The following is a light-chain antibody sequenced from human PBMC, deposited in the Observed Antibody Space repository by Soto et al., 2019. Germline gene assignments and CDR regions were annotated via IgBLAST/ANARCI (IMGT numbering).Light chain of an antibody. J-gene: IGKJ4*01. CDR1: QTINNW. Sequence: DIQMTQSPSTLSASVGDRVTITCRASQTINNWLAWYQQKPGKAPKLLIYKASSLQSGVPSRFSGSGSGTEFTLTISSLQPDDFATYYCQQYSSYSGFGGGTKVEIK. CDR3: QQYSSYSG. CDR2: KAS. V-gene: IGKV1-5*03.